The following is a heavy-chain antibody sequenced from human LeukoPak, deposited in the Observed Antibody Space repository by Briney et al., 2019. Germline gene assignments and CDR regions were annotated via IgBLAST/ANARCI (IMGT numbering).Heavy chain of an antibody. CDR3: AYDSSGYGNAFDI. CDR1: GYTFTGYY. V-gene: IGHV1-2*02. J-gene: IGHJ3*02. Sequence: ASVKVSCKASGYTFTGYYMHWVRQAPGQGLEWMGWINPNSGGTNYAQKFQGRVTMTRDTSISTAYMELSRLRSDDTAVYYCAYDSSGYGNAFDIWGQGTMVTVSS. D-gene: IGHD3-22*01. CDR2: INPNSGGT.